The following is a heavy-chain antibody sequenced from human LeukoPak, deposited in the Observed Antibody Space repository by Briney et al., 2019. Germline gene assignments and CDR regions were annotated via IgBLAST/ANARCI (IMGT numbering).Heavy chain of an antibody. Sequence: PGGSLRLSCAASGFTFSSYSMNWVRQAPGKGLEWVSSISSSSSYIYYADSVKGRFTISRDNAKNSLYLQINSLRAEDTAVYYCASRAIGWYRDANWFDPWGQGTLVTVSS. CDR2: ISSSSSYI. D-gene: IGHD6-19*01. V-gene: IGHV3-21*01. CDR1: GFTFSSYS. J-gene: IGHJ5*02. CDR3: ASRAIGWYRDANWFDP.